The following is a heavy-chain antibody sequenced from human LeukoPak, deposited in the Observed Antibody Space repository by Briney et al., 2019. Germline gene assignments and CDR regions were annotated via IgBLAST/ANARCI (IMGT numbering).Heavy chain of an antibody. CDR3: ARVAHYYDSSGYLY. Sequence: SETLSLTCTVSGGSISSYYWSWIRQPPGKGLEWIGYIYYSGSTNYNPSLKSRVTISVDTSKNQFSLKLSSVTAADTAVYYCARVAHYYDSSGYLYWGQGTLVTVSS. CDR1: GGSISSYY. V-gene: IGHV4-59*01. D-gene: IGHD3-22*01. CDR2: IYYSGST. J-gene: IGHJ4*02.